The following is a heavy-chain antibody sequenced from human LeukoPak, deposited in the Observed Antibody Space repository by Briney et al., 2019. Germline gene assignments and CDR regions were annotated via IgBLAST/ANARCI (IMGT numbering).Heavy chain of an antibody. CDR2: INPNSGGK. Sequence: ASVKVSCKASGYTFTGYYMHWVRQAPGQGLEWMGRINPNSGGKNYAQKFQGRVTMTRDTYISTAYMELSRLRSDDTAVYYCARSIRLWFNDGRADKNWGQGTLVTVSS. V-gene: IGHV1-2*06. CDR3: ARSIRLWFNDGRADKN. D-gene: IGHD3-10*01. CDR1: GYTFTGYY. J-gene: IGHJ4*02.